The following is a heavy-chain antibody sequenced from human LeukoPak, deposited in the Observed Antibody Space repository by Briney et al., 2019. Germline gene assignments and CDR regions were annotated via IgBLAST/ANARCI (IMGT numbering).Heavy chain of an antibody. V-gene: IGHV6-1*01. Sequence: SQTLSVTRAISGDSVSTNSAAWNWISQSPSRGLEWLGRTYYRSKWYIDYAVSGKSRVTINADTSKNQFSLQLNSVTPEDTAVYYCARELTGFDSWGQGTLVTVSS. CDR1: GDSVSTNSAA. D-gene: IGHD1-20*01. CDR2: TYYRSKWYI. CDR3: ARELTGFDS. J-gene: IGHJ4*02.